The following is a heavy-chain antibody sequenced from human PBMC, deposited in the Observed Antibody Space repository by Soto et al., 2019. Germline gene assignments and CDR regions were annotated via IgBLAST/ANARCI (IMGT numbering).Heavy chain of an antibody. D-gene: IGHD3-3*01. CDR2: VSYTGDNR. V-gene: IGHV3-30*18. CDR3: AKDRGMGDYWSGNYYGMDV. CDR1: GFTFTNYG. J-gene: IGHJ6*02. Sequence: QVQLVESGGGVVQPGKSLRLSCAASGFTFTNYGIHWVRQAPGKGLLWLGVVSYTGDNRYYADSVRGRFTISRDKSKSTLFLQMDSLRPEDTAVYYCAKDRGMGDYWSGNYYGMDVWGQGTTVTVSS.